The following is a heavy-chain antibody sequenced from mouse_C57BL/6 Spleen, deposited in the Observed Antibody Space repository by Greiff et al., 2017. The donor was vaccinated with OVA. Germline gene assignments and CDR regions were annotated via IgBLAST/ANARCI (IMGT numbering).Heavy chain of an antibody. Sequence: DVMLVESGGGLVKPGGSLKLSCAASGFTFSDYGMHWVRQAPEKGLEWVAYLSSGSSIIYYADTVQGRFTISRDNAKNTLFLQMTSLRSEDTAMYFWARGRGFYFDDWGQGTTLTVSS. CDR2: LSSGSSII. V-gene: IGHV5-17*01. CDR1: GFTFSDYG. J-gene: IGHJ2*01. CDR3: ARGRGFYFDD.